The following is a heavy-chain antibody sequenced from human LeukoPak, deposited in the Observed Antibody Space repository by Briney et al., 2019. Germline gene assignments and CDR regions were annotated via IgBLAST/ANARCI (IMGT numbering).Heavy chain of an antibody. CDR3: AKDRRKTMDFDY. D-gene: IGHD4/OR15-4a*01. V-gene: IGHV3-30*18. Sequence: GGSLRLSCAASGFTFSSYGMHWVRQAPGKGLEWVAVISCDGSNKYYADSVKGRFTISRDNSKNTLYLQMNSLRAEDTAVYYCAKDRRKTMDFDYWGQGTLVTVSS. CDR2: ISCDGSNK. J-gene: IGHJ4*02. CDR1: GFTFSSYG.